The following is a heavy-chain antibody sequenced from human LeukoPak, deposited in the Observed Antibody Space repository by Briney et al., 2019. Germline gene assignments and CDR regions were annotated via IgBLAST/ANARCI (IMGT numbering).Heavy chain of an antibody. J-gene: IGHJ4*02. CDR3: ARGHRGYYFDY. CDR2: IYYSGST. Sequence: SETLSLTCTVSGGSISSYYWSWIRQPPGKGLEWIGYIYYSGSTNYNPSLKSRVTISVGTSKNQFSLKLSSVTAADTAVYYCARGHRGYYFDYWGQGTLVTVSS. V-gene: IGHV4-59*01. CDR1: GGSISSYY.